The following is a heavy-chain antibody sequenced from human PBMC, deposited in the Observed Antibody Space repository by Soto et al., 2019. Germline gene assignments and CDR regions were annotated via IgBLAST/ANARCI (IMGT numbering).Heavy chain of an antibody. D-gene: IGHD5-18*01. CDR1: GFTFSSYG. V-gene: IGHV3-30*18. J-gene: IGHJ4*02. CDR3: AKDYIRWIPLWLPEY. Sequence: QVQLVKSGGGVVQPGRSLRLSCAASGFTFSSYGMHWVRQAPGKGLEWVAVISYDGSNTYYADSVKGRFTISRDNSKNTLYLQMNSLRAEDTAVYYCAKDYIRWIPLWLPEYWGQGTLVTVSS. CDR2: ISYDGSNT.